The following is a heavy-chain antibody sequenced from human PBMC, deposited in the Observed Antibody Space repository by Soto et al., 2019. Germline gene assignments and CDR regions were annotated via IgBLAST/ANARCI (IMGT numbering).Heavy chain of an antibody. CDR3: AREGSTTVTTFPHY. D-gene: IGHD4-17*01. CDR1: EYTFTSYY. J-gene: IGHJ4*02. CDR2: INPSGGST. V-gene: IGHV1-46*01. Sequence: VKVSSKASEYTFTSYYMHALRQAPGPGLEWMGIINPSGGSTSYAQKFQGRVTMTRDTSTSTVYMELSSLRSEDTAVYYCAREGSTTVTTFPHYCGQGTLVTV.